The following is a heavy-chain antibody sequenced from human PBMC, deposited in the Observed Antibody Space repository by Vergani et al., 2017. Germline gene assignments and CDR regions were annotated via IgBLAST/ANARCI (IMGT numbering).Heavy chain of an antibody. CDR1: GFTFDDYA. J-gene: IGHJ4*02. Sequence: EVQLVESGGGVVQPGGSLRLSCAASGFTFDDYAMHWVRQAPGKGLEWVSVIYSGGSSTYYADSVKGRFTISRDNSKNTLYLQMNSLRAEDTAVYYCAGGPTRTHPPAKLWGQGTLVTVSS. V-gene: IGHV3-23*03. CDR3: AGGPTRTHPPAKL. CDR2: IYSGGSST.